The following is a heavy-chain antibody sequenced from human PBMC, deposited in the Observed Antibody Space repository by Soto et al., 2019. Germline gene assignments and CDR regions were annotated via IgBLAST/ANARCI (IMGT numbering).Heavy chain of an antibody. Sequence: SETLSLTCAVSGLFISSGNYWGWIRKPPGKGLEWIGSIFHGGNTYYNPSLKSRVTISVGMSKNQFSLKLNSVTAADTAVYYCARARWYDAFDVWGQGTVVTVSS. V-gene: IGHV4-38-2*01. CDR2: IFHGGNT. CDR1: GLFISSGNY. CDR3: ARARWYDAFDV. J-gene: IGHJ3*01. D-gene: IGHD2-15*01.